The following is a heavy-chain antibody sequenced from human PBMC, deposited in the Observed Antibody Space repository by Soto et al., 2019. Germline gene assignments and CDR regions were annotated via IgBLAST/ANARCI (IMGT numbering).Heavy chain of an antibody. CDR1: GYTFTSYY. V-gene: IGHV1-46*01. J-gene: IGHJ5*02. Sequence: ASVKGSCKASGYTFTSYYMHWGRQAPGQGLEWMGIINPSGGSTSYAQKFQGRVTMTRDTSTSTVYMELSSLRSEDTAVYYCAREIAAAGTGVSWFDPWGQGTLVTVSS. D-gene: IGHD6-13*01. CDR3: AREIAAAGTGVSWFDP. CDR2: INPSGGST.